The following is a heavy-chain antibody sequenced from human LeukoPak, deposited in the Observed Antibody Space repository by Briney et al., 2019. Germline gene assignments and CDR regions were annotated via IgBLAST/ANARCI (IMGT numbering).Heavy chain of an antibody. CDR1: GGPFSGYY. V-gene: IGHV4-34*01. CDR2: INHSGST. J-gene: IGHJ4*02. Sequence: SETLSLTCAVYGGPFSGYYWSWIRQPPGKGLEWIGEINHSGSTNYNPSLKSRVTISVDTSKNQFSLKPSSVTAADTAVYYCASWSLSRYCSSTSCLREPFDYWGQGTLVTVSS. D-gene: IGHD2-2*01. CDR3: ASWSLSRYCSSTSCLREPFDY.